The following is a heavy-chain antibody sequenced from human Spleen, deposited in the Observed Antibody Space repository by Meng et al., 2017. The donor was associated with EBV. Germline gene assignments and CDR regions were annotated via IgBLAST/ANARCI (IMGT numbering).Heavy chain of an antibody. Sequence: QVVGCGGGVVQPGGSLRLSCEASGFTFSSYWMHWGRQAPGKGLVWVSRINSDGSSTSYADSVKGRFTISRDNAKNTLYLQMNSLRAEDTAVYYCASNWGHFDYWGQGTLVTVSS. CDR3: ASNWGHFDY. CDR1: GFTFSSYW. J-gene: IGHJ4*02. V-gene: IGHV3-74*01. CDR2: INSDGSST. D-gene: IGHD7-27*01.